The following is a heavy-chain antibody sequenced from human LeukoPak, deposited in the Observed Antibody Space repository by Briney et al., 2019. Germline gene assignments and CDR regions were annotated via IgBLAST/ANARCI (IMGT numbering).Heavy chain of an antibody. D-gene: IGHD2-2*01. J-gene: IGHJ3*02. V-gene: IGHV3-23*01. Sequence: PGGSLRLSCAASGFTFSSYAMSWVRQAPGKGLEWVSAISGSGGGTYYADSVKGRFTISRGNAKNSVYLQMNSLRAEDTAVYYCARDIKGQYQDAFDIWGQGTMVTVSS. CDR2: ISGSGGGT. CDR1: GFTFSSYA. CDR3: ARDIKGQYQDAFDI.